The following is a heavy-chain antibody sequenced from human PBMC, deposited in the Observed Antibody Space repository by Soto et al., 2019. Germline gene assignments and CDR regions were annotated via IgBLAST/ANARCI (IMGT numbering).Heavy chain of an antibody. CDR2: INAGNGNT. V-gene: IGHV1-3*01. Sequence: KASGYTFTSYAMHWERQAPGQRLEWMGWINAGNGNTKYSQKFQGRVTITRDTSASTAYMELSSLRSEDTAVYYCARGKYCSGGSCWWGWFDPWGQGTLVTVSS. J-gene: IGHJ5*02. CDR3: ARGKYCSGGSCWWGWFDP. CDR1: GYTFTSYA. D-gene: IGHD2-15*01.